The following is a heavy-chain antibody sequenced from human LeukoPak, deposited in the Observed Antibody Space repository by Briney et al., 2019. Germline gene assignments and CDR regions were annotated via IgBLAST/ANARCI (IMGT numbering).Heavy chain of an antibody. V-gene: IGHV4-39*07. D-gene: IGHD5-12*01. CDR2: IYTSGST. CDR1: GGSISSSPYY. CDR3: AYSGYDTPFDY. J-gene: IGHJ4*02. Sequence: PSETLSLTCTVSGGSISSSPYYWAWIRQPPGRGLEWIGRIYTSGSTNYNPSLKSRVTMSVDTSKNQFSLKLSSVTAADTAVYYCAYSGYDTPFDYWGQGTLVTVSS.